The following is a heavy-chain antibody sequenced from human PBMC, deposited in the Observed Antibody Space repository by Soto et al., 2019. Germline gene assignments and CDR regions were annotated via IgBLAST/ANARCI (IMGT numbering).Heavy chain of an antibody. CDR2: IIPIFGTA. D-gene: IGHD6-6*01. J-gene: IGHJ6*02. V-gene: IGHV1-69*01. CDR3: ASRVYSSSSVYYYGMDV. CDR1: GGTFSSYA. Sequence: QVQLVQSGAEVKKPGSSVKVSCKASGGTFSSYAISWVRQAPGQGLEWMGGIIPIFGTANYAQKFQGRVTITAAESTSPAYMELSSLGSEHTAVYYCASRVYSSSSVYYYGMDVWGQGTTVTVSS.